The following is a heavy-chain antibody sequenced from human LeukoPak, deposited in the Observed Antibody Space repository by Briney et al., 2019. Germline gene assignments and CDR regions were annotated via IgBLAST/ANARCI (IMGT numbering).Heavy chain of an antibody. D-gene: IGHD4-11*01. Sequence: GRSLRLSCAASGFTFDDYAMHWVRQAPGKGLEWVSGISWNSGSIGYADSVKGRFTISRDNAKNSLYLQMNSLRAEDTALYYCAKGLNDYSNYGSDYWAREPWSPSPQ. J-gene: IGHJ4*02. CDR1: GFTFDDYA. V-gene: IGHV3-9*01. CDR2: ISWNSGSI. CDR3: AKGLNDYSNYGSDY.